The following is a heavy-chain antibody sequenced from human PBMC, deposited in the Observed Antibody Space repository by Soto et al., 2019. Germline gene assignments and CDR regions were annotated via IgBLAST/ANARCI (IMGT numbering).Heavy chain of an antibody. J-gene: IGHJ5*02. CDR2: IKPDESEK. CDR1: GFTFSASW. CDR3: VRGGSNYAS. D-gene: IGHD4-4*01. Sequence: EVQLVESGGGLVQPGGSLRLSCTASGFTFSASWMTWVRQAPGKGLEWGDRIKPDESEKKYADSVKGRFSISIDNAKNSMYLQMDSLRGEDTSVYYCVRGGSNYASWGQGTLVTVSS. V-gene: IGHV3-7*01.